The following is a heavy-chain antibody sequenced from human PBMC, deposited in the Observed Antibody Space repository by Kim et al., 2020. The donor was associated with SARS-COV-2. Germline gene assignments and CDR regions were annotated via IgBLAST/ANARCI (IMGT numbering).Heavy chain of an antibody. Sequence: GGSLRPSCAASGFTFGSTWMAWVRQAPGKGLDWVANIDRNGREKNYVESATARLTISRDNAKNSLALQMNSLRVEDTAVYDCVKGGCSGAPFANWGHGTL. CDR3: VKGGCSGAPFAN. V-gene: IGHV3-7*01. CDR1: GFTFGSTW. J-gene: IGHJ4*01. D-gene: IGHD6-19*01. CDR2: IDRNGREK.